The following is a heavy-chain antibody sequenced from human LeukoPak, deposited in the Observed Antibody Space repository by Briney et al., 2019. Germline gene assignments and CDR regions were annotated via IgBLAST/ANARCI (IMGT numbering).Heavy chain of an antibody. J-gene: IGHJ4*02. CDR1: GYTFTGYY. V-gene: IGHV1-2*02. D-gene: IGHD6-13*01. CDR3: ARDWPALGAAAGTV. Sequence: GASVKVSCKASGYTFTGYYMHWVRQAPGQGLEWMGWINPNSGGTNYAQKLQGRVTMTTDTSTNTAYMELRSLRSDDTAVYYCARDWPALGAAAGTVWGQGTLVTVSS. CDR2: INPNSGGT.